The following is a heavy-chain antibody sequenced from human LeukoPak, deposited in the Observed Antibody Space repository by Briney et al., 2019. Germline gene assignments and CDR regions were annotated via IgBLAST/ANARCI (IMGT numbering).Heavy chain of an antibody. CDR3: AKEARIYYYDSSGYYLDAFDI. CDR1: GFNFDDYA. J-gene: IGHJ3*02. Sequence: GRSLRLSCAASGFNFDDYAMHWVRQAPGKGLEWVSGLSWNSGSIGYADSVKGRFTISRDNAKNSLYLQMNSLRAEDTALYYCAKEARIYYYDSSGYYLDAFDIWGQGTMVTVSS. CDR2: LSWNSGSI. D-gene: IGHD3-22*01. V-gene: IGHV3-9*01.